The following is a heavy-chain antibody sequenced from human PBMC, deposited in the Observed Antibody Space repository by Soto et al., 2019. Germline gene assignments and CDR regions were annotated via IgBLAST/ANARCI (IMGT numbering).Heavy chain of an antibody. CDR3: ARVYSSSWSHWFDP. J-gene: IGHJ5*02. Sequence: RLSCAASGFTFSSYSMNWVRQAPGKGLEWVSSISSSSSYIYYADSVKGRFTISRDNAKNSLYLQMNSLRAEDTAVYYCARVYSSSWSHWFDPWGQGTLVTVSS. CDR1: GFTFSSYS. V-gene: IGHV3-21*01. D-gene: IGHD6-13*01. CDR2: ISSSSSYI.